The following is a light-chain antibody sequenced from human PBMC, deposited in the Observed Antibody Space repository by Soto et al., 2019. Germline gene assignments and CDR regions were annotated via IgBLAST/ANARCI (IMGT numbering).Light chain of an antibody. CDR3: QQYGGSSWT. J-gene: IGKJ1*01. Sequence: EIVLTQSPGTLSLSPGERATLSCRASQSVSNYFAWYQQKPGQAPRLLIFGSPIRATGIPDRFSGSGSGTDFTLTISRLEPEDVAFYYCQQYGGSSWTFGQGTKVEIK. CDR1: QSVSNY. CDR2: GSP. V-gene: IGKV3-20*01.